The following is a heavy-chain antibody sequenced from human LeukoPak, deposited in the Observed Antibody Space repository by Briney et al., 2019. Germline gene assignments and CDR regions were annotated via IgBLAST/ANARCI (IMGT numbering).Heavy chain of an antibody. Sequence: PGGSLRLSCAASGFTFSDYYMSWIRQAPGKGLEWVSYISSSGSTIYYADSVKGRFTISRDNAKNSLHLQMNSLRAEDTAVYYCAKDAILTVYYFDYWGQGTLVTVSS. V-gene: IGHV3-11*01. CDR2: ISSSGSTI. J-gene: IGHJ4*02. D-gene: IGHD3-9*01. CDR3: AKDAILTVYYFDY. CDR1: GFTFSDYY.